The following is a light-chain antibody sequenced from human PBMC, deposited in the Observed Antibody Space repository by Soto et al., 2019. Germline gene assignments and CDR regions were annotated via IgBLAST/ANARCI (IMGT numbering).Light chain of an antibody. CDR1: QGISNY. Sequence: DIPMTQTPSPLSASVGDRVTITCRASQGISNYLAWYQQKPGKVPKPLIYAASTLQSGVPARFSGSGSGTDFTLTISSQQPEDGATCYCQKYNSSPPTFGQGTQVAIK. CDR2: AAS. V-gene: IGKV1-27*01. CDR3: QKYNSSPPT. J-gene: IGKJ1*01.